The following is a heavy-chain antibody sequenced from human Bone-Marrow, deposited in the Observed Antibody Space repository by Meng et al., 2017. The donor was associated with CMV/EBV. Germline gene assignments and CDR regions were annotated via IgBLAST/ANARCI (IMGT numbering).Heavy chain of an antibody. CDR1: GFTFSSYA. Sequence: GESLKISCAASGFTFSSYAMSWVRQAPGKGLEWVSAISGSGGSTYYADSVKGRFTISRDNSKNTLYLQMNSLRAEDTAVYYCAKSNWGYYVDYWGQGTLVTVSS. D-gene: IGHD7-27*01. V-gene: IGHV3-23*01. J-gene: IGHJ4*02. CDR3: AKSNWGYYVDY. CDR2: ISGSGGST.